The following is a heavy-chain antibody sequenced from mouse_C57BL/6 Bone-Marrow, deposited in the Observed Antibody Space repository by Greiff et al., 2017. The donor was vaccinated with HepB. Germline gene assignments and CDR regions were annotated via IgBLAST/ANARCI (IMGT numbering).Heavy chain of an antibody. D-gene: IGHD2-1*01. V-gene: IGHV1-26*01. CDR2: INPNNGGT. CDR3: ARRVYYGNYERGFDY. CDR1: GYTFTDYY. Sequence: EVKLQQSGPELVKPGASVKISCKASGYTFTDYYMNWVKQSHGKSLEWIGDINPNNGGTSYNQKFKGKATLTVDKSSSTAYMELRSLTSEDSAVYYCARRVYYGNYERGFDYWGQGTTLTVSS. J-gene: IGHJ2*01.